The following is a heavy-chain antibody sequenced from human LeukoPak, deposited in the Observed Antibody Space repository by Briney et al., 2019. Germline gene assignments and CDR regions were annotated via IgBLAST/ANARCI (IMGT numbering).Heavy chain of an antibody. D-gene: IGHD3-10*01. J-gene: IGHJ4*02. CDR1: GYTFTGYY. CDR2: INPNSGGT. Sequence: ASVKVSCKASGYTFTGYYMHWVRQAPGQGLEWMGWINPNSGGTNYAQKFQGWVTMTRDTSISTAYKELSRLRSDDTAVYYCAREGYYGSGSEFDYWGQGTLVTVSS. CDR3: AREGYYGSGSEFDY. V-gene: IGHV1-2*04.